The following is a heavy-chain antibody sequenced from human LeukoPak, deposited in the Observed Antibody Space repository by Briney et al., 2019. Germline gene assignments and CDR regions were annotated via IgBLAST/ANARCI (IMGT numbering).Heavy chain of an antibody. Sequence: GASVKVSCKTSGYTSTGHYMHWVRQAPEHGNEWSGWSNSNSVATNYAQKLHRKATMTTDTTISTGYIELSRLRTADTAVYCCARLIVSSWYPYLDYWGQGTLVTVSS. J-gene: IGHJ4*02. D-gene: IGHD6-13*01. CDR3: ARLIVSSWYPYLDY. CDR2: SNSNSVAT. CDR1: GYTSTGHY. V-gene: IGHV1-2*02.